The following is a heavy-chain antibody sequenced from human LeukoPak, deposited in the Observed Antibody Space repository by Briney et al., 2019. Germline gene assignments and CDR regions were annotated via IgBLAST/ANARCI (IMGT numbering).Heavy chain of an antibody. CDR1: GFTFSSYA. J-gene: IGHJ4*02. D-gene: IGHD6-13*01. CDR3: AKDQGSSWDYFDY. Sequence: GGSLRLSCATSGFTFSSYAMSWVRQAPGKGLEWVSTISGSGDSTYYADSVKGRFTTSRDNSKNTLYLQMNSLRAEDTAVYYCAKDQGSSWDYFDYWGQGTLVTVSS. V-gene: IGHV3-23*01. CDR2: ISGSGDST.